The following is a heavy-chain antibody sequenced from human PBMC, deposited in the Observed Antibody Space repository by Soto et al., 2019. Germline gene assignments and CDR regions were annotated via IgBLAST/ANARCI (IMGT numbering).Heavy chain of an antibody. CDR2: INHSGST. Sequence: QVQLQQWGAGLLKPSETLSLTCAVYGGSFSGYYWSWIRQPPGKGLEWIGEINHSGSTNYNPSLKSRVTISVDTSKNQFSLKLSSVTAADTAAYYCARIPAIGYYYSGSFQHWGQGTLVTVSS. J-gene: IGHJ1*01. D-gene: IGHD3-22*01. V-gene: IGHV4-34*01. CDR1: GGSFSGYY. CDR3: ARIPAIGYYYSGSFQH.